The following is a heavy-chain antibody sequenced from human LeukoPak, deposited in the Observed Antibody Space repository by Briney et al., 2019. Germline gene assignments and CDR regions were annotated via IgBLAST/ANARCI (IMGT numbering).Heavy chain of an antibody. V-gene: IGHV4-59*12. CDR2: IYYSGST. CDR3: ARLGSKIVAIDY. D-gene: IGHD5-12*01. CDR1: GGSISSYY. J-gene: IGHJ4*02. Sequence: KPSETLSLTCTVSGGSISSYYWSWIRQPPGKGLEWIGYIYYSGSTNYNPSLKSRVTISVDTSKNQFSLKLSSVTAADTAVYYCARLGSKIVAIDYWGQGTLVTVSS.